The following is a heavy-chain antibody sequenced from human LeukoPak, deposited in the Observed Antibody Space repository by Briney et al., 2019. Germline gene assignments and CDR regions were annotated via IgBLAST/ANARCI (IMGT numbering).Heavy chain of an antibody. CDR3: ARAPAAIRFVDH. CDR1: GGSISSGGYY. J-gene: IGHJ4*02. D-gene: IGHD2-2*01. V-gene: IGHV4-39*07. Sequence: PSEALSLTCTVSGGSISSGGYYWSWIRQPPGKGLEWIGEINHSGSTNYNPSHKSRVTISVDTSKNQFSLKLSSVTAADTAVYYCARAPAAIRFVDHWGQGTLVTVSS. CDR2: INHSGST.